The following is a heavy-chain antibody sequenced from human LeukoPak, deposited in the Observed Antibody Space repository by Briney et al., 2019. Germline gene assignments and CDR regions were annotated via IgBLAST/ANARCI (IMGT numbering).Heavy chain of an antibody. V-gene: IGHV3-66*02. CDR2: IYSGGTT. J-gene: IGHJ5*02. CDR3: ASSSWSRSNWFDP. D-gene: IGHD6-13*01. Sequence: PGGPLRLSCAASGLTVSSNSMTWVRQAPGKGLEWVSVIYSGGTTYYADSVKGRFTISRDNSKNTLYLQMNSLRLEDTAVYYCASSSWSRSNWFDPWGQGTLVAVSS. CDR1: GLTVSSNS.